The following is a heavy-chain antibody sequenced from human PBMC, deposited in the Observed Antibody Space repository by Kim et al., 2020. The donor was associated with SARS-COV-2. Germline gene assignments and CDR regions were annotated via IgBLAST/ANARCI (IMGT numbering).Heavy chain of an antibody. CDR3: AAFRRDAFDI. Sequence: FTEYAASVKSRIGINPDTSKNQFCLHLNSVTPEDTAVYFCAAFRRDAFDIWGHGTMVTVSS. CDR2: FT. J-gene: IGHJ3*02. V-gene: IGHV6-1*01.